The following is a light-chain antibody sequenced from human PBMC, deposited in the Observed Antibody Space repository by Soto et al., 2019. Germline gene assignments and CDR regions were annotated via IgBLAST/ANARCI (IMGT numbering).Light chain of an antibody. J-gene: IGKJ4*01. CDR3: QQSYSTPLT. V-gene: IGKV1-39*01. Sequence: DIQMTQSRSSLSPSVGHRVTITCQASQSISSYLNWYQQKPGKAPKLLIYAASSLQSGVPSRFSVSGSGTDFTLTISSLQHEDFATYYCQQSYSTPLTFCGGTKVDI. CDR1: QSISSY. CDR2: AAS.